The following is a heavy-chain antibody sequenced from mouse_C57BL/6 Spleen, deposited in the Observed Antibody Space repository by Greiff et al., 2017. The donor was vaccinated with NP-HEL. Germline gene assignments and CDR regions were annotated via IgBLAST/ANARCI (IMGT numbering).Heavy chain of an antibody. CDR3: ARPPGYYGSSPWYFDV. Sequence: EVKLVESGGGLVKPGGSLKLSCAASGFTFSSYTMSWVRQTPEKRLEWVATISGGGGNTYYPDSVKGRFTISRDNAKNTLYLQMSSLRAEDTALYYSARPPGYYGSSPWYFDVWGTGTTVTVSS. CDR1: GFTFSSYT. V-gene: IGHV5-9*01. J-gene: IGHJ1*03. D-gene: IGHD1-1*01. CDR2: ISGGGGNT.